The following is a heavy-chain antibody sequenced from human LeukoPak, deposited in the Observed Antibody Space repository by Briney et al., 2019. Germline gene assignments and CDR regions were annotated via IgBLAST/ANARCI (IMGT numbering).Heavy chain of an antibody. CDR2: ISSTGYTI. CDR3: VRLVAVPDAYFDY. D-gene: IGHD2-2*01. V-gene: IGHV3-48*03. CDR1: GFSFNNSE. Sequence: GGSLRLSCAASGFSFNNSEMYWVRQAPGKGLEWVSYISSTGYTIYYADSVKGRFTISRDNAKNSLFLQMNSLRVEDTAVYYCVRLVAVPDAYFDYWGQGTLVTVSS. J-gene: IGHJ4*02.